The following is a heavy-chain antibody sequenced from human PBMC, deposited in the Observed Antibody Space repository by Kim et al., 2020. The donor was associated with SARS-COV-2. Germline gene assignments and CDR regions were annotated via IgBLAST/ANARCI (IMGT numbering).Heavy chain of an antibody. CDR2: IYYSGST. D-gene: IGHD5-12*01. V-gene: IGHV4-31*03. J-gene: IGHJ4*02. CDR1: GGSISSGGYY. Sequence: SETLSLTCTVSGGSISSGGYYWSWIRQHPGKGLEWIGYIYYSGSTYYNPSLKSRVTISVDTSKNQFSLKLSSVTAADTAVYYCARGSGGYDSGAFDYWGQGTLVTVSS. CDR3: ARGSGGYDSGAFDY.